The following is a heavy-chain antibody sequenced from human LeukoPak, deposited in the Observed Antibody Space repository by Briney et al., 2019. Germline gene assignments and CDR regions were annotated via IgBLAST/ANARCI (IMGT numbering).Heavy chain of an antibody. CDR3: AKAVFYVRKGYYFDY. V-gene: IGHV3-48*01. J-gene: IGHJ4*02. D-gene: IGHD3-16*01. Sequence: GGSLRLSCAASGFTFSSYSMNWVRQAPGKGLEWVSYISSSSSTIYYADSVKGRFTISRDNAKNSLYLQMNSLRAEDTAVYYCAKAVFYVRKGYYFDYWGQGTLVTVSS. CDR1: GFTFSSYS. CDR2: ISSSSSTI.